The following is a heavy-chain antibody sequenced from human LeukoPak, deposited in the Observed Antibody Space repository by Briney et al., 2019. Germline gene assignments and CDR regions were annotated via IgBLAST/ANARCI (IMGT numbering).Heavy chain of an antibody. V-gene: IGHV3-7*01. CDR2: INQNGGEK. Sequence: GGSLRLSCADSGFTFSGYWMNWVRQAPGKGLEWVANINQNGGEKYYVDSVKGRFTISRDNGKNSLYLQMNSLRAEDTAVYYCARITIFGVVITHAFDIWGQGTMVTVSS. J-gene: IGHJ3*02. CDR1: GFTFSGYW. CDR3: ARITIFGVVITHAFDI. D-gene: IGHD3-3*01.